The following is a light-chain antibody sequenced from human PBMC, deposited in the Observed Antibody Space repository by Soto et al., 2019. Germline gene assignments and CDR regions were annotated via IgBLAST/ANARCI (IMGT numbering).Light chain of an antibody. CDR1: QSISSSF. CDR2: GAS. V-gene: IGKV3D-20*02. Sequence: PGQRATLSCRASQSISSSFLAWYQQKPGQAPRLLIYGASTRATGIPARFSGSGSGTDFTLTISSVEPEDFGVYYCQQRSDWPPITFGQGTRLEIK. J-gene: IGKJ5*01. CDR3: QQRSDWPPIT.